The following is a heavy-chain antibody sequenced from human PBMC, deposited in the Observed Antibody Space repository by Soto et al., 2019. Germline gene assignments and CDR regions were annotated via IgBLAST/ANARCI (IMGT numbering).Heavy chain of an antibody. J-gene: IGHJ3*02. V-gene: IGHV3-23*01. CDR3: GKDMITFGGVIVTAFDI. Sequence: EVQLLESGGGLVQPGGSLRLSCAASGFTFSSYAMSWVRQAPGKGLEWVSAISGSGGSTYYADSVKGRFTISRDNSKNTLYLQMNSLRAEDTAVYYCGKDMITFGGVIVTAFDIWGQGTMVTVSS. CDR1: GFTFSSYA. CDR2: ISGSGGST. D-gene: IGHD3-16*02.